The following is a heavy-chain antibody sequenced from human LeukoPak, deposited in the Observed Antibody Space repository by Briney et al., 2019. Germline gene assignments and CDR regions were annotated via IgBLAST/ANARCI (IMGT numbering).Heavy chain of an antibody. Sequence: GGSLRLSCAASGFTFSSYGMHWVRQAPGKGLEWVAFIRYDGSNKYYADSVKGRFTISRDNSKNTLYLQMDSLRAEDTAVYYCGYCSSTSCRPDAFDIWGQGTMVTVSS. CDR2: IRYDGSNK. D-gene: IGHD2-2*01. CDR1: GFTFSSYG. J-gene: IGHJ3*02. V-gene: IGHV3-30*02. CDR3: GYCSSTSCRPDAFDI.